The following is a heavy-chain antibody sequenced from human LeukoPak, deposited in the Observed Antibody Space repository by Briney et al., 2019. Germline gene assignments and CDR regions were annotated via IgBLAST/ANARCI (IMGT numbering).Heavy chain of an antibody. V-gene: IGHV5-51*01. D-gene: IGHD2-8*01. J-gene: IGHJ3*02. CDR3: SRLQCTNGLCYIFDAFDI. CDR1: GYSFTNYW. CDR2: IYPGDSDT. Sequence: GESLKISCQGSGYSFTNYWIGWVRQMPGKGLEWMGVIYPGDSDTRYSPSFQGQVTMSADKSISTAYLQWSSLKASDTAMYYCSRLQCTNGLCYIFDAFDIWGQGTLVTVSS.